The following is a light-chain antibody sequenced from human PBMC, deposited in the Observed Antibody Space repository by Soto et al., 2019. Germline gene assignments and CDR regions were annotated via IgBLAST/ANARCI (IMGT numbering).Light chain of an antibody. Sequence: DIVMTQSPDSLAVSLGERATINCKSSQSILYSSSNKNYLTWYQQKPGQPPKLLIYWASTRESGVPDRFSGSGSGTDFTLTISSLQAEDEAVYYCQQYYGIPFTFGGGTKVEIK. CDR2: WAS. J-gene: IGKJ4*01. CDR3: QQYYGIPFT. CDR1: QSILYSSSNKNY. V-gene: IGKV4-1*01.